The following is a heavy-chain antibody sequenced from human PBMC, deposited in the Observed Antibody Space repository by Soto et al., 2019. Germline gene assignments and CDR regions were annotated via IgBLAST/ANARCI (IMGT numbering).Heavy chain of an antibody. CDR2: IKSKTDGGTT. CDR1: GFTFSNAW. D-gene: IGHD3-10*01. V-gene: IGHV3-15*01. Sequence: EVQLVESGGGLVKPGGSLRLSCAASGFTFSNAWMSWVRQAPGKGLEWVGRIKSKTDGGTTDYAAPVKGRFTISRDDSKHTLYLQMNSQKTEDTAVYYCTTDWGDMVRGVIITWGQGTLVTVSS. J-gene: IGHJ5*02. CDR3: TTDWGDMVRGVIIT.